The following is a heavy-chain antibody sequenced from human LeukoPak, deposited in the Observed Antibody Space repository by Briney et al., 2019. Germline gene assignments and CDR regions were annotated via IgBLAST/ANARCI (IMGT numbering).Heavy chain of an antibody. V-gene: IGHV1-18*04. Sequence: ASVKVSCKASGYTFTNNYLHWVRQAPGQGLEWMGWISAYNGNTNYAQKLQGRVTMTTDTSTSTAYMELRSLRSDDTAVYYCARQYDYVWGSYRPYYFDYWGQGTLVTVSS. D-gene: IGHD3-16*02. J-gene: IGHJ4*02. CDR1: GYTFTNNY. CDR2: ISAYNGNT. CDR3: ARQYDYVWGSYRPYYFDY.